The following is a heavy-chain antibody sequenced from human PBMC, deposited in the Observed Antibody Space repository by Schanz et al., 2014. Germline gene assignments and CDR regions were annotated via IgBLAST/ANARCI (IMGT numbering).Heavy chain of an antibody. V-gene: IGHV3-21*02. J-gene: IGHJ6*02. CDR3: ARSYSSGWYPYYYGMDV. CDR1: GFTFSSYS. CDR2: ISTGRYL. Sequence: EVQLVESGGGLVKPGGSLRLSCAASGFTFSSYSLAWVRQAPGKGLEWVSFISTGRYLYYADSVKGRFTISRDNTKNSLYLQMNSLRAEDTAVYYCARSYSSGWYPYYYGMDVWGQGTTVTVSS. D-gene: IGHD6-19*01.